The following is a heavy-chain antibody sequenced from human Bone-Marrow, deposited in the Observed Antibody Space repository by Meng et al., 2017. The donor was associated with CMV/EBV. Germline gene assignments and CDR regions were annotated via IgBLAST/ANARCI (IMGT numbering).Heavy chain of an antibody. V-gene: IGHV1-69*06. Sequence: SVKVSCKASGGTFSSYAISWVRQAPGQGLEWMGGIIPIFGTANYAQKFQGRVTITADKSTSTAYMELSSLRSEDTAVYYCARDGRYCSSTSCSYNWFDPWGQGTLVTVSS. J-gene: IGHJ5*02. CDR2: IIPIFGTA. CDR3: ARDGRYCSSTSCSYNWFDP. CDR1: GGTFSSYA. D-gene: IGHD2-2*01.